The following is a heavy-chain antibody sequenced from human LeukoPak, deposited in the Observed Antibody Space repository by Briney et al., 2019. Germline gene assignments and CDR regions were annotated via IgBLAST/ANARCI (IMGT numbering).Heavy chain of an antibody. CDR3: ARLGLELQTFDY. V-gene: IGHV4-4*07. D-gene: IGHD1-7*01. Sequence: SETLSLTCTASGGSISSYYWSWIRQPAGKGLEWIGRIYTSGSTNYNPSLKSRVTMSVDTSKNQFSLKLSSVTAADTAVYYCARLGLELQTFDYWGQGTLVTVSS. CDR1: GGSISSYY. CDR2: IYTSGST. J-gene: IGHJ4*02.